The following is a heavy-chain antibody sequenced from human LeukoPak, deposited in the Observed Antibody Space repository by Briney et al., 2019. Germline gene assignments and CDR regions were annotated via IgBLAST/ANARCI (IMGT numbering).Heavy chain of an antibody. CDR2: IIPIFGTA. J-gene: IGHJ3*02. V-gene: IGHV1-69*01. D-gene: IGHD3-22*01. CDR3: ARGGLHYDSSGYWLRAFDI. Sequence: GSSVKVSCKASGGTFSSYAISWVRQAPGQGLEWMGGIIPIFGTANYAQKFQGRVTITADESTSTAYMELSSLRSEDTAVYYCARGGLHYDSSGYWLRAFDIWGQGTMVTVSS. CDR1: GGTFSSYA.